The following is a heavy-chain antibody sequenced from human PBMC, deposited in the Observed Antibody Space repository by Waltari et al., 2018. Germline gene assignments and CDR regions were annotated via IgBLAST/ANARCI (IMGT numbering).Heavy chain of an antibody. D-gene: IGHD3-10*01. J-gene: IGHJ1*01. Sequence: VQLVQSGAEVKKPGSSVKVSCKASGGTFSSYAISWVRQAPGQGLEWMGGIIPILGIANYAQKFQGRGTITADKSTSTAYMELSSLRSEDTAVYYCARTYYYGSGEYFQHWGQGTLVTVSS. CDR1: GGTFSSYA. V-gene: IGHV1-69*10. CDR2: IIPILGIA. CDR3: ARTYYYGSGEYFQH.